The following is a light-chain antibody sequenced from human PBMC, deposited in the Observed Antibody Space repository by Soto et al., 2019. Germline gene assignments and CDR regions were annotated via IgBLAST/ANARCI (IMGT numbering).Light chain of an antibody. CDR2: GAS. Sequence: EIVLTQSPGTLSLSPGERATLSCRASQSVTSNHLAWYQQKPGQAPRLLIYGASNRATGIPDRFSGSGSGTDFTRTSSRLEPEDFAVYYCQQDGSSVTFGGGTKVDIK. CDR1: QSVTSNH. CDR3: QQDGSSVT. V-gene: IGKV3-20*01. J-gene: IGKJ4*01.